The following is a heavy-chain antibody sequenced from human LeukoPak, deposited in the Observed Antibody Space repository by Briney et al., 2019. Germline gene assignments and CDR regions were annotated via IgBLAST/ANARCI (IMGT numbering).Heavy chain of an antibody. Sequence: PSETLSLTCGVSSGSISNYYWSWIRQPAGKGLEWIGRIYTSGSTNYNPSLKSRVTISVDTSKNQFSLKLSSVTAADTAVYYCARPPRRDGYFDIWGQGTMVTVSS. D-gene: IGHD5-24*01. CDR2: IYTSGST. CDR1: SGSISNYY. J-gene: IGHJ3*02. V-gene: IGHV4-4*07. CDR3: ARPPRRDGYFDI.